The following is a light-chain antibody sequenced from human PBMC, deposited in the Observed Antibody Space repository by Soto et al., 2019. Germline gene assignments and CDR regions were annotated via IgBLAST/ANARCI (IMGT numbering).Light chain of an antibody. V-gene: IGKV4-1*01. Sequence: QSLAVSLGGTATINCKSSQSVLYNSKNKNYLAWYQQKPGHPPKLLIYWASTLESGVADRFSGSGSGTDFTLTISSLQAEDVAVYHCQQYYTCPITFCQGTGLVIK. CDR3: QQYYTCPIT. J-gene: IGKJ5*01. CDR2: WAS. CDR1: QSVLYNSKNKNY.